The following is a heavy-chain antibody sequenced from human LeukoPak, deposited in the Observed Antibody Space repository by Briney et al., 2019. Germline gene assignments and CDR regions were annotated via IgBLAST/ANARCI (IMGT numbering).Heavy chain of an antibody. J-gene: IGHJ4*02. CDR3: ARAGLWFGELYSFDY. Sequence: ASVKVSCKASGYTFTSYGIIWVRQAPGQGLEWMGWISAYNGNTNYAQKLQGRVTMTTDTSTSTAYMGLRSLRSDDTAVYYCARAGLWFGELYSFDYWGQGTLATVSS. D-gene: IGHD3-10*01. V-gene: IGHV1-18*01. CDR2: ISAYNGNT. CDR1: GYTFTSYG.